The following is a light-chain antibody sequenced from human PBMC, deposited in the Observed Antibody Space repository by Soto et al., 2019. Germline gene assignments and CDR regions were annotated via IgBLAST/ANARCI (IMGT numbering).Light chain of an antibody. CDR3: QQSYSNPLT. V-gene: IGKV1-39*01. CDR1: QNIRNW. J-gene: IGKJ4*01. Sequence: DIQMTQSPSTLSASVCDSVTITCRASQNIRNWLAWYQQKPGKAPNLLIYAASSLQSGVPSRFSASGSGTDFTLTISSLQPEDFATYYCQQSYSNPLTFGGGTKVDIK. CDR2: AAS.